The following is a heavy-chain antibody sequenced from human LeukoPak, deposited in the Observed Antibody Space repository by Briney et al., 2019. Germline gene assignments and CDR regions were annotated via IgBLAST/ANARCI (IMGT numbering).Heavy chain of an antibody. Sequence: GESLKISCKGSGYSFTSYWIGWVRQMPGKGLEWMGIIYPGDSDTRYSPSFQGQVTISADKSISTAYLQWSSLKASDTAMYYCARRGSYGYSATYYFDYWGQGTLVTVSS. CDR1: GYSFTSYW. CDR2: IYPGDSDT. D-gene: IGHD5-24*01. V-gene: IGHV5-51*01. CDR3: ARRGSYGYSATYYFDY. J-gene: IGHJ4*02.